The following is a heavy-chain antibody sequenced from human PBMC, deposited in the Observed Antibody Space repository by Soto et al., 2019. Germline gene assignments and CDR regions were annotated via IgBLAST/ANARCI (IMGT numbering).Heavy chain of an antibody. Sequence: EVQLLESGGGLVQPGGSLRLSCAASGFTFSSYAMSWVRQAPGKGLEWVSAISGSGGSTYYAGSVKGRFTISRDNSKNTLYLQMNSLRAEDTAVYYCAKDLDRYGDYDYWGQGTLVTVSS. V-gene: IGHV3-23*01. CDR2: ISGSGGST. J-gene: IGHJ4*02. CDR1: GFTFSSYA. D-gene: IGHD4-17*01. CDR3: AKDLDRYGDYDY.